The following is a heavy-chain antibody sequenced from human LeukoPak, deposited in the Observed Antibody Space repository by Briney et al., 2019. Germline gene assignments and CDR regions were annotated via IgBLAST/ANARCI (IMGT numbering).Heavy chain of an antibody. Sequence: PGGSLRLSCAASGFSFSNSDMHWVRQATGKGLEWVSAISGSGDKTYFADSVMGRFIIFRDNSKNTLYLQMNSLRADDTAVYFCAKGIAPREHDAFDLWGQGTLVTVSS. CDR1: GFSFSNSD. CDR3: AKGIAPREHDAFDL. CDR2: ISGSGDKT. D-gene: IGHD6-6*01. V-gene: IGHV3-23*01. J-gene: IGHJ3*01.